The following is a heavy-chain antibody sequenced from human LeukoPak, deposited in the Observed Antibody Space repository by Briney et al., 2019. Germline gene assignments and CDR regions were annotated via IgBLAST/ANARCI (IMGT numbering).Heavy chain of an antibody. J-gene: IGHJ4*02. V-gene: IGHV3-7*01. Sequence: GGSLRLSCAASGFTFSRFWMTWVRQAPGEGLEWVANINEDGSQIYYVGSVKGRFTVSRDNARDSLYLQMTSLRVEDTAIYYCARDATRGGDFDYWGQGTLVTVSS. CDR3: ARDATRGGDFDY. D-gene: IGHD3-16*01. CDR1: GFTFSRFW. CDR2: INEDGSQI.